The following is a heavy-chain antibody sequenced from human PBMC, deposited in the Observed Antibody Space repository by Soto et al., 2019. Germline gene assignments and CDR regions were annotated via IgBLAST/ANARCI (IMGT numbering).Heavy chain of an antibody. CDR2: ISYDGSDK. CDR1: GFTFRAYG. V-gene: IGHV3-30*18. D-gene: IGHD3-3*01. Sequence: GSLRLSCAASGFTFRAYGMHWVRQAPGKGLEWVAIISYDGSDKDYAGSVKGRFTISRDNSENTLFLQMNSLTADDTAVYYCAKETTYYDFWSGIDYWGQGTLVTVSS. CDR3: AKETTYYDFWSGIDY. J-gene: IGHJ4*02.